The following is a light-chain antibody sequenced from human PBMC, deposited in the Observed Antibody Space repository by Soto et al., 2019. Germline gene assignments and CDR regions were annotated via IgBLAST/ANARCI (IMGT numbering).Light chain of an antibody. Sequence: IVMTQSPGTLSVSPGERTTLSCRASQSISKNVAWYQQKPGQAPSLLMFGASTRATGIPARFSGSGSGTEFTLTISSLQSEDCAIYYCQQYHTWPITFGGGTKVDIK. CDR2: GAS. CDR1: QSISKN. CDR3: QQYHTWPIT. J-gene: IGKJ4*01. V-gene: IGKV3-15*01.